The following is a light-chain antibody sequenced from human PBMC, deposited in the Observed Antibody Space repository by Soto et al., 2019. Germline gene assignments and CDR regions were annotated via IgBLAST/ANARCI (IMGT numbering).Light chain of an antibody. Sequence: DIQMTQSPSSLAASLGDRVTITCRASQSISSWLAWYQQKPGKAPKLLIYDASSLESGVPSRFSGSGSGTEFTLTISSLPPDDFETYYCQQYNSHSQTFGQGTKVDIK. J-gene: IGKJ1*01. CDR3: QQYNSHSQT. CDR2: DAS. V-gene: IGKV1-5*01. CDR1: QSISSW.